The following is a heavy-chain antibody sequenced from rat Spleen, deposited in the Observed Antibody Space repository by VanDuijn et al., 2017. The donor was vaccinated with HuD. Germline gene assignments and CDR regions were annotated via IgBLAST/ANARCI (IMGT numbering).Heavy chain of an antibody. J-gene: IGHJ2*01. CDR3: ARPEQLL. V-gene: IGHV3-3*01. Sequence: EVQLQESGPGLVKPSQSLSLTCSVTGYSITSSYRWNWIRKFPGNKLEWMGYINSAGSTNYNPSLKSRISITRDTSKNQFFLQVDSVTTDDTATYYCARPEQLLWGQGVMVTVSS. D-gene: IGHD1-2*01. CDR2: INSAGST. CDR1: GYSITSSYR.